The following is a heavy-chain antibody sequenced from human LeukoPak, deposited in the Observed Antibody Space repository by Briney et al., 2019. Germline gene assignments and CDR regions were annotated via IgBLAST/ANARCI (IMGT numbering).Heavy chain of an antibody. CDR1: GGSISSSSYY. V-gene: IGHV4-39*01. D-gene: IGHD2-2*01. CDR2: IYYSGST. J-gene: IGHJ5*02. CDR3: ARHGGYCSSTSCYLGGWFDL. Sequence: SETLSLTCTVSGGSISSSSYYWGWIRQPPGKGLEWIGSIYYSGSTYYNPSLKSRVTISVDTSKNQFSLKLSSVTAADTAVYYCARHGGYCSSTSCYLGGWFDLWGQGTLVTVSS.